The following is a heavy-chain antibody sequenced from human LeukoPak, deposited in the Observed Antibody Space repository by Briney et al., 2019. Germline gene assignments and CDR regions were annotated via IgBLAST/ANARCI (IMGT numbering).Heavy chain of an antibody. J-gene: IGHJ4*02. V-gene: IGHV3-48*01. CDR1: GFTFSSYS. CDR2: ISSSSSTI. D-gene: IGHD2-15*01. CDR3: ASAVVVAAGSFDY. Sequence: GRSLRLSCAASGFTFSSYSMNWVRQAPGKGLEWVSYISSSSSTIYYADSVKGRFTISRDNAKNSLYLQMNSLRAEDTAVYYCASAVVVAAGSFDYWGQGTLVTVSS.